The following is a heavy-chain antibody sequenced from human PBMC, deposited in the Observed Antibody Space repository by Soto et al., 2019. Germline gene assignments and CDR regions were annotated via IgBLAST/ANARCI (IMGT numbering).Heavy chain of an antibody. V-gene: IGHV5-51*01. J-gene: IGHJ4*02. Sequence: GESLKISCKGSGYHFTNYWIGWVRQVPGKGLEWMGFIYPSDSDTRYSPSFQGQVTISADKSISTAYLQWSSLKASDTAMYYCARGGYSRDYYLDYWGQGTLVTVSS. CDR2: IYPSDSDT. CDR1: GYHFTNYW. CDR3: ARGGYSRDYYLDY. D-gene: IGHD4-4*01.